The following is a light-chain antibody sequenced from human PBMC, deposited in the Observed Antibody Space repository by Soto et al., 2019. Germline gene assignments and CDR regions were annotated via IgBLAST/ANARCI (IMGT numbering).Light chain of an antibody. CDR3: QQYWT. CDR1: QSISSW. V-gene: IGKV1-5*03. Sequence: DIQMTQSPSTLFASVGDRVTITCRASQSISSWLAWYQQKPGKAPKLLIYKASSLESGVPSRFSGSGSGTEFTLTISSLQPDDFATYYCQQYWTFGQGTKVDIK. CDR2: KAS. J-gene: IGKJ1*01.